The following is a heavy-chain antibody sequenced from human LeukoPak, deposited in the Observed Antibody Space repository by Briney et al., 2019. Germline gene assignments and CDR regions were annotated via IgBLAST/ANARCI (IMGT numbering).Heavy chain of an antibody. V-gene: IGHV1-46*01. Sequence: ASVKVSCKPSGYTFTNYYIHWVRQAPGQGLEWMGIINPGAGSATYAQKFQGRVTVTSDASTSTVYVDLISLRSEDTAMYYCARDSGFGYFDFWGQGTLVTVSS. J-gene: IGHJ4*02. CDR1: GYTFTNYY. CDR2: INPGAGSA. CDR3: ARDSGFGYFDF. D-gene: IGHD1-1*01.